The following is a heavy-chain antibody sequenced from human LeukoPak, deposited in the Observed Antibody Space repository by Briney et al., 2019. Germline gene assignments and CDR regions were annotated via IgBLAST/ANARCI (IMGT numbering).Heavy chain of an antibody. CDR2: ISPYNGNT. D-gene: IGHD3/OR15-3a*01. J-gene: IGHJ4*02. CDR1: GHTFIIHG. Sequence: GASVKVSCKATGHTFIIHGISWVRQAPGQGLEWMGWISPYNGNTNYAQNLQGRVTMTTDTSTSTVYMELSSLRSEDTAVYYCACYTGGFGPLDYFDYWGQGTLVTVSS. V-gene: IGHV1-18*01. CDR3: ACYTGGFGPLDYFDY.